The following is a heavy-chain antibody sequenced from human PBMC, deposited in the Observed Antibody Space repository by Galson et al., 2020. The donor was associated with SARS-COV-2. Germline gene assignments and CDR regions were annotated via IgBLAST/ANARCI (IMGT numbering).Heavy chain of an antibody. D-gene: IGHD3-3*01. V-gene: IGHV4-31*03. Sequence: SETLSLTCTVSGGSISSGGYYWSWIRQHPGKGLEWTGYIYYSGSTYYNPSLKSRVTISVDTSKNQFSLKLSSVTAADTAVYYCARVPRITIFGVVTAFDYWGQGTLVTVSS. CDR1: GGSISSGGYY. CDR3: ARVPRITIFGVVTAFDY. J-gene: IGHJ4*02. CDR2: IYYSGST.